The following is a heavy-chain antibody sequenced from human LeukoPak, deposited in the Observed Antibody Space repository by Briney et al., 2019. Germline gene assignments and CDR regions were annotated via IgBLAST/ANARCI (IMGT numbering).Heavy chain of an antibody. CDR3: ARDLGRELLRDSIWDYFDY. D-gene: IGHD1-26*01. V-gene: IGHV1-2*02. CDR1: GYTFTGYY. CDR2: INPNSGGT. Sequence: GASVRVSCKASGYTFTGYYMHWVRQAPGQGLEWMGWINPNSGGTNYAQKFQGRVTMTRDTSISTAYMELSRLRSDDTAVYYCARDLGRELLRDSIWDYFDYWGQGTLVTVSS. J-gene: IGHJ4*02.